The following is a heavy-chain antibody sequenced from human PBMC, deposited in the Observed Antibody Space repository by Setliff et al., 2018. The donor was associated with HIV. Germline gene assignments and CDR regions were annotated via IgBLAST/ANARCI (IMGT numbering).Heavy chain of an antibody. CDR3: ARDLGHSSPVFDY. CDR1: GFTFSDYW. CDR2: VVGSGLST. V-gene: IGHV3-23*01. J-gene: IGHJ4*02. Sequence: GGSLRLSCAASGFTFSDYWMRWVRQAPGKGLEWVSTVVGSGLSTYYAASVKGRFTISRDNSKNTLYLQMNSLRAEDTAVYYCARDLGHSSPVFDYLGQGTLVTVSS.